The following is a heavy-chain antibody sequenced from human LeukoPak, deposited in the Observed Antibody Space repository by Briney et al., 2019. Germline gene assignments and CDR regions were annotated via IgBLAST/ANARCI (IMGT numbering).Heavy chain of an antibody. CDR2: ISYIGIT. D-gene: IGHD4-11*01. CDR3: AGDPTTVTKGFDI. J-gene: IGHJ3*02. Sequence: SETLSLTCTISGDSISTHYWTWIRQPPGKGLEWIGYISYIGITNYNPSLKSRVTISIDTSKNQFSLRLRSVTAADTALYYCAGDPTTVTKGFDIWGQGTVVTVSS. CDR1: GDSISTHY. V-gene: IGHV4-59*11.